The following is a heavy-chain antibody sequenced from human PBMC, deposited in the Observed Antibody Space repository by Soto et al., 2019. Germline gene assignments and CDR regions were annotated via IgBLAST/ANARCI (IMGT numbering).Heavy chain of an antibody. V-gene: IGHV4-4*02. J-gene: IGHJ4*02. CDR3: AGRVYRSVGGGLY. CDR2: IHHNGNT. Sequence: QVQLQESGPGLVKPSGTLSLTCTVSDGSISSDYWWTWVRQPPGKGLEWIGEIHHNGNTAYDPTLTSRVTISLDKSNNQFSLQLTSVTAADTAVYYWAGRVYRSVGGGLYWGQGALVTVSS. D-gene: IGHD2-8*01. CDR1: DGSISSDYW.